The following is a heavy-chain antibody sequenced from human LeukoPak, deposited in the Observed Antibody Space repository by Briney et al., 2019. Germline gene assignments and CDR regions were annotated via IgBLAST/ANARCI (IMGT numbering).Heavy chain of an antibody. Sequence: SETLSLTCTVSGGSISSSSYYWGWIRQPPGKGLEWIGSIYYSGSTNYNPSLKSRVTISVDTSKNQFSLKLSSVTAADTAVYYCARFIEVRGVISGYFDLWGRGTLVTVSS. CDR3: ARFIEVRGVISGYFDL. CDR1: GGSISSSSYY. D-gene: IGHD3-10*01. V-gene: IGHV4-39*07. CDR2: IYYSGST. J-gene: IGHJ2*01.